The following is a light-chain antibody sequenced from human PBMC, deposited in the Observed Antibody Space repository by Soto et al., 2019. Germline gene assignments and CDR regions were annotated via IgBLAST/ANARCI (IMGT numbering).Light chain of an antibody. CDR3: QQYHRLMYT. V-gene: IGKV1-9*01. CDR2: DSS. J-gene: IGKJ2*01. Sequence: DIQLTQSPSFLSASVEDRVTISCRASYDISSSLAWYQQEPGKPPKLLIYDSSTLQTGVPSRFTGSGSGRKFTLTISGLQADDFATYYCQQYHRLMYTFGQGTKLEIK. CDR1: YDISSS.